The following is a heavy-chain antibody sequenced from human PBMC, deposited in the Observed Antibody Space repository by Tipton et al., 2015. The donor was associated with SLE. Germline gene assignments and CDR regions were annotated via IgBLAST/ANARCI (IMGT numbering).Heavy chain of an antibody. D-gene: IGHD6-13*01. V-gene: IGHV4-38-2*02. CDR1: GYSISSAYY. CDR2: IYHSGST. Sequence: TLSLTCTVSGYSISSAYYWGWIRQSPGKGLEWIGSIYHSGSTYYNPSLKSRVTISVDTSKNQFSLNLTSVTAADTAVYYCARDGFGIAGAGGFDYWGQGTLVTVSS. J-gene: IGHJ4*02. CDR3: ARDGFGIAGAGGFDY.